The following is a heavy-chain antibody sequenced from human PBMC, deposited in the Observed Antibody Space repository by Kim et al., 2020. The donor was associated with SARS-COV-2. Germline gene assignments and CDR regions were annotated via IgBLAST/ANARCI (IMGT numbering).Heavy chain of an antibody. V-gene: IGHV1-69*04. Sequence: QKFQGRVTITADKSTSTAYMELSSLRSEDTAVYYCARGKRRDGYNYGMDVWGQGTTVTVSS. J-gene: IGHJ6*02. CDR3: ARGKRRDGYNYGMDV.